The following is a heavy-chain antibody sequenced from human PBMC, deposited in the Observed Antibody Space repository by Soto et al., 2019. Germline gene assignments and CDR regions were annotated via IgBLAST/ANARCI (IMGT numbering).Heavy chain of an antibody. D-gene: IGHD4-17*01. CDR3: XRAFYGDYAAYYYGMDV. V-gene: IGHV4-38-2*01. J-gene: IGHJ6*02. CDR1: GYSISSGYY. CDR2: IYHSGSS. Sequence: PSETLSLTCSVSGYSISSGYYWGWIRQPPGKGLEWIGSIYHSGSSYYNPSLKSRVTISVDTSKNQFSLKLSSVTAADTAVYYCXRAFYGDYAAYYYGMDVWGQGTTVTVSS.